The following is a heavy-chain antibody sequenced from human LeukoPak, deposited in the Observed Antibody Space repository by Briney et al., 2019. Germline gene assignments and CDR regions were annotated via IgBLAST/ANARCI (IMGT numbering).Heavy chain of an antibody. Sequence: VASVKVSCKASGFTFTGYYIHWVRQAPGQGLEWMGWVNPNSGGTNYAQMFQGRVTMTRDTSINTAYMELSGLRSDDTAVYYCARVTVSGSYWLLDYWGQGTLVTVSS. D-gene: IGHD3-10*01. CDR1: GFTFTGYY. J-gene: IGHJ4*02. CDR2: VNPNSGGT. CDR3: ARVTVSGSYWLLDY. V-gene: IGHV1-2*02.